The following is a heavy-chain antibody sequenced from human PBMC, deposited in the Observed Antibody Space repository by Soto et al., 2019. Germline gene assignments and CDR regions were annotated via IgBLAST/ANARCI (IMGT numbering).Heavy chain of an antibody. CDR1: GGTFSSYA. J-gene: IGHJ1*01. V-gene: IGHV1-69*01. CDR3: ARSPGVRVPLVVVNDTFPR. D-gene: IGHD2-21*01. Sequence: QVQLVQSGAEVKKPGSSVKVSCKASGGTFSSYAISWVRQAPGQGLEWMGGIIPIFGTANYAQKLQGRVTLTADESTSPAYMELGRLRSDETAVYYCARSPGVRVPLVVVNDTFPRWGQGTLVTVSS. CDR2: IIPIFGTA.